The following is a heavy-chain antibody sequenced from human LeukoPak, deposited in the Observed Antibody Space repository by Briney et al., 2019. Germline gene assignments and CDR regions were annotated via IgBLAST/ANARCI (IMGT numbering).Heavy chain of an antibody. D-gene: IGHD2-15*01. V-gene: IGHV4-59*08. CDR1: GGSISRYY. CDR3: ARASSGGSCPRY. Sequence: SETLSLTCTVSGGSISRYYWSWIRQPPGKGLEWIGYIYYSGSTNYNPSLKSRVTISVDTSKNQFSLRLSSVTAADTAVYYCARASSGGSCPRYWGQGTLVTVSS. CDR2: IYYSGST. J-gene: IGHJ4*02.